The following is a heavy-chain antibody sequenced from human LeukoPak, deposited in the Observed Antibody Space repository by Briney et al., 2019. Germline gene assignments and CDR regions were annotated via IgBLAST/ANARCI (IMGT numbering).Heavy chain of an antibody. J-gene: IGHJ4*02. D-gene: IGHD1-1*01. CDR3: ARQNGDLSY. CDR1: GGSIISTNYY. V-gene: IGHV4-39*01. Sequence: SETLSLTCTVSGGSIISTNYYWGWIRQSPEKGLEWIGTMYYSGTTFYNPSLRSRVTISVDTSKNQFSLKLSSVTAADTAVYYCARQNGDLSYWGQGTLVTVSS. CDR2: MYYSGTT.